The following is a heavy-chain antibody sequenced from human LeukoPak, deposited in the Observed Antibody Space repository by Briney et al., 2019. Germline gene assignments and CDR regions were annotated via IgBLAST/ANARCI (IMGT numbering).Heavy chain of an antibody. V-gene: IGHV3-7*01. Sequence: GGSLRLSCAASGFTFSSYWMSWVRQAPGKGLEWVANIKQGGGEKYYVDSVKGRFTISRDNAKNSLLLQMNSLRVEDTAVYYCARLGGSYYTYWGQGTLVTVSS. D-gene: IGHD1-26*01. CDR3: ARLGGSYYTY. CDR1: GFTFSSYW. J-gene: IGHJ4*02. CDR2: IKQGGGEK.